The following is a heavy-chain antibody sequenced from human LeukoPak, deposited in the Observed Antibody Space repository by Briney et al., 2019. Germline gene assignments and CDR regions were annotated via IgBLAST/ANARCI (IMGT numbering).Heavy chain of an antibody. V-gene: IGHV4-39*01. Sequence: PSETLSLTCTVSGGSISSSSYYWGWIRQPPGKGLEWIGSIYYSGSTYYNPSLKSRVTISVDTSKNQFSLKLSSVTAADTAVYYCARLSLNQEAAADPYFDYWGQGTLVTVSS. CDR1: GGSISSSSYY. D-gene: IGHD6-13*01. J-gene: IGHJ4*02. CDR2: IYYSGST. CDR3: ARLSLNQEAAADPYFDY.